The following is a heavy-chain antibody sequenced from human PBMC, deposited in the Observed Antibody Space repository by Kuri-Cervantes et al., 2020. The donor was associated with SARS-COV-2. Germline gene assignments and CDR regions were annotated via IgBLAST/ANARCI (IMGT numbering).Heavy chain of an antibody. J-gene: IGHJ6*03. CDR2: ISSSSSYI. V-gene: IGHV3-21*01. CDR3: ARDLWGSPGYMDV. Sequence: GESLKISCAASGFTFSSYSMNWVRQAPGKGLEWVSSISSSSSYIYYADSVKGRFTISRDNAKNSLYLQMNSLRAEDTAVYYCARDLWGSPGYMDVWGKGTTGTVSS. D-gene: IGHD3-16*01. CDR1: GFTFSSYS.